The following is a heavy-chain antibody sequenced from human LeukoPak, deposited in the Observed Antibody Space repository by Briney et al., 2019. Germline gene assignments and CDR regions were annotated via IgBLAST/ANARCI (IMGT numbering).Heavy chain of an antibody. CDR1: GFTFSSYA. Sequence: GGSLRLSCAASGFTFSSYAMSWVRQAPGKGLEWVSAISGSGGSTYYADSVKGRFTISRDNSKNTLYLQINSLRAEDTAVYYCAKDPGQPLLYPGQVDYWGQGTLVTVSS. V-gene: IGHV3-23*01. CDR3: AKDPGQPLLYPGQVDY. J-gene: IGHJ4*02. D-gene: IGHD2-2*02. CDR2: ISGSGGST.